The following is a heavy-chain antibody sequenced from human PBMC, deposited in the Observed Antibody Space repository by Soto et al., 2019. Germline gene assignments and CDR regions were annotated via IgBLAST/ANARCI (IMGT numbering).Heavy chain of an antibody. D-gene: IGHD3-10*01. CDR3: VTGSGY. CDR2: ISGSGDKT. V-gene: IGHV3-23*01. CDR1: GFTLSSSA. J-gene: IGHJ4*02. Sequence: LSCAASGFTLSSSAVRWVRQVPGKGLEWISSISGSGDKTFYADSVKGRFTISRDNSKNTLYLQMNTLRAEDTAIYYCVTGSGYWGQGTLVTVSS.